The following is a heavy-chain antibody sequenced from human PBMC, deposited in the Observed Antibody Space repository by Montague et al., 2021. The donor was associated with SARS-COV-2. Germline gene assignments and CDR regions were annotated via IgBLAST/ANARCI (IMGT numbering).Heavy chain of an antibody. J-gene: IGHJ4*02. Sequence: SETLSLTCTVSGGSVSSYYWSWIRQSPGKGLQWLGYIYYSGSTDYNPSLKSRATISVDTSKNQFSLKLSSVTAADTAVYYCASQVPDFWSGIDYWGQGTLVTVSS. CDR1: GGSVSSYY. V-gene: IGHV4-59*02. CDR2: IYYSGST. CDR3: ASQVPDFWSGIDY. D-gene: IGHD3-3*01.